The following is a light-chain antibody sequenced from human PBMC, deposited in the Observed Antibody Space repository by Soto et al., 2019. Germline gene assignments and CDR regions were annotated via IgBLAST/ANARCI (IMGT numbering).Light chain of an antibody. CDR2: EVT. J-gene: IGLJ1*01. CDR3: SSYTISSTYV. V-gene: IGLV2-14*01. Sequence: QSVLTQPASVSASPGQSITISCTGTSSDVGTYDDVSWYRQHPGKGPKLLIYEVTNRPSGVSNRFSGSKSGNTDSLTISGLQAEDEADYYCSSYTISSTYVFGSGTKVNVL. CDR1: SSDVGTYDD.